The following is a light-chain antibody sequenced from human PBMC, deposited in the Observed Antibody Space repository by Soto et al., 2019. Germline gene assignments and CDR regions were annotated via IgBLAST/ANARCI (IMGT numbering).Light chain of an antibody. CDR2: GAS. Sequence: EIVMTQSPATLSVSPWERATLSCRASQSVSNNLAWYQQKPGQAPRLLIYGASTRATGIPARFSGSGSGTEFTLTISSLQSEDFAVHYCQQYNNWPPYTFGQGTKLEIK. J-gene: IGKJ2*01. CDR1: QSVSNN. CDR3: QQYNNWPPYT. V-gene: IGKV3-15*01.